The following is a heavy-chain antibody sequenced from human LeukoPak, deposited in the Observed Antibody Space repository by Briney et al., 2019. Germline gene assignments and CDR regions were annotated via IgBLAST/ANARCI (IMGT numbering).Heavy chain of an antibody. CDR2: IIPIFGTA. Sequence: ASVKVSCKASGGTFSSYAISWVRQAPGQGLEWMGGIIPIFGTANYAQKFQGRVTITADESTSTAYMELSSLRSEGTAVYYCARDYGDYVGYFDYWGQGTLVTVSS. CDR1: GGTFSSYA. V-gene: IGHV1-69*01. J-gene: IGHJ4*02. D-gene: IGHD4-17*01. CDR3: ARDYGDYVGYFDY.